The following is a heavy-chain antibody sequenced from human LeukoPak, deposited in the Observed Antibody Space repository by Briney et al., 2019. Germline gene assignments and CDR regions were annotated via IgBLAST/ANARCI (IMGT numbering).Heavy chain of an antibody. Sequence: QTGGSLRLSCAASGFTFSFYEMNWVRQAPGKGLEWLSYISSRGRTIHDADSVRGRFTISRDNAKNSLYLQMNSLRAEDTAVYYCARSRDNYFDYWGQGTLVTVSS. D-gene: IGHD5-24*01. CDR1: GFTFSFYE. V-gene: IGHV3-48*03. CDR3: ARSRDNYFDY. J-gene: IGHJ4*02. CDR2: ISSRGRTI.